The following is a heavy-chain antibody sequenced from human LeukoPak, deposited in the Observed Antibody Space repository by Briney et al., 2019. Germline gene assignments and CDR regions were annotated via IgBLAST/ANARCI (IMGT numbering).Heavy chain of an antibody. Sequence: SETLSLTCTVSGDSISSYYWSWIRKSPGKGLEWIGYIYYSGSTNYNPSLKSRVTISVDTSKSQFSLKLSSVTAADTAVYYCARRVGYCSGGSCYFDYWGQGTLVTVSS. CDR2: IYYSGST. J-gene: IGHJ4*02. D-gene: IGHD2-15*01. CDR1: GDSISSYY. CDR3: ARRVGYCSGGSCYFDY. V-gene: IGHV4-59*12.